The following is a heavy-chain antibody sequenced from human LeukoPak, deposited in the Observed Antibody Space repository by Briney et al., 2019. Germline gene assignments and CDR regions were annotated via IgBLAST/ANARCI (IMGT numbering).Heavy chain of an antibody. Sequence: GGSLRLSCAASEFTFSSYEMNWVRQAPGKGLEWVSYISSSGSTIYYADSVKGRFTISRDNAKNSLYLQMNSLRVEDTAVYYCARDRVSGSGSIDYWGQGTLVTVSS. CDR2: ISSSGSTI. D-gene: IGHD3-10*01. CDR3: ARDRVSGSGSIDY. CDR1: EFTFSSYE. V-gene: IGHV3-48*03. J-gene: IGHJ4*02.